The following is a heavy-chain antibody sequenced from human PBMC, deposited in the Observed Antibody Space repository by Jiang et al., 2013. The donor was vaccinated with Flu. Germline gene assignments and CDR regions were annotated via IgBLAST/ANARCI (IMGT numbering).Heavy chain of an antibody. J-gene: IGHJ3*02. CDR2: TYYRSKWYN. D-gene: IGHD2-2*01. V-gene: IGHV6-1*01. CDR3: ARRAPSWTPGLDAFDI. Sequence: QTLSLTCAISGDSVSSNSAAWNWIRQSPSRGLEWLGRTYYRSKWYNDYAVSVKSRITINPDTSKNQFSLQLNSVTPEDTAAYYCARRAPSWTPGLDAFDIWGQGTMVTVSS. CDR1: GDSVSSNSAA.